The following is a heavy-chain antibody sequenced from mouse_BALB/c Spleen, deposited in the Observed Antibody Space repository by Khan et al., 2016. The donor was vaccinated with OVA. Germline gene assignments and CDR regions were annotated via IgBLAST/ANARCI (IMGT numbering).Heavy chain of an antibody. Sequence: EVQLQESGPGLVKPSQSLSLSCTVTGYSITSGYVWYLIRQFARNILELMGFIRYSGSTNYNPSFKSKITITRDTSKNQFFLQLSCVTSEDTAIYYCARTASIKYWGQGTTLTVSS. J-gene: IGHJ2*01. D-gene: IGHD1-2*01. V-gene: IGHV3-1*02. CDR2: IRYSGST. CDR1: GYSITSGYV. CDR3: ARTASIKY.